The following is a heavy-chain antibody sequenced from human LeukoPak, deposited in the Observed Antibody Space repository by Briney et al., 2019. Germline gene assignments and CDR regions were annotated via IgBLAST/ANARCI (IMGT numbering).Heavy chain of an antibody. CDR1: GFTVSSSY. CDR3: AREEETVKAFGP. Sequence: GGSLRLSCAASGFTVSSSYMNWVRQAPGKGLEWVSIIYAGGSTYYAGSVEGRFTISRDNSKNTLYLQTNSLRAEDTAVYYCAREEETVKAFGPWGQGTLVTVSS. V-gene: IGHV3-53*01. CDR2: IYAGGST. J-gene: IGHJ5*02. D-gene: IGHD4-17*01.